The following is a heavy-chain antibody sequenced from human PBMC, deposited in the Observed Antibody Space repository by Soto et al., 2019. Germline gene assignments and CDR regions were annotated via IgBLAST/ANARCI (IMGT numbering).Heavy chain of an antibody. Sequence: QVQLRQSGAEVKKPGASVKVSCKASGYIFTDYSVHWVRQAPGQRLEWMGRINAGNGNTYYSRNFQDRVTITRDTPATTAYMELNSLTAEDTAVYYCARGTAWGFWGQGTLVTVSS. CDR2: INAGNGNT. J-gene: IGHJ4*02. CDR1: GYIFTDYS. D-gene: IGHD3-16*01. CDR3: ARGTAWGF. V-gene: IGHV1-3*01.